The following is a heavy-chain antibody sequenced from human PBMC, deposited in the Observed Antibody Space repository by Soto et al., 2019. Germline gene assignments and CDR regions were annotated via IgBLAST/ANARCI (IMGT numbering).Heavy chain of an antibody. J-gene: IGHJ4*02. V-gene: IGHV3-48*02. CDR3: ASPSLTLRWTGDLPGY. D-gene: IGHD7-27*01. CDR2: ISSSSSTI. CDR1: GFTFSSYS. Sequence: EVQLVESGGGLVQPGGSLRLSCAASGFTFSSYSMNWVRQAPGKGLEWVSYISSSSSTIYYADSVKGRFTISRDNAKNSLYLQMNSLRDEDTAVYYCASPSLTLRWTGDLPGYWGQGTLVTVSS.